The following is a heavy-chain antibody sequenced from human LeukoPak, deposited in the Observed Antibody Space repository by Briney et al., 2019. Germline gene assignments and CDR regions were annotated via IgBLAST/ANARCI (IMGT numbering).Heavy chain of an antibody. D-gene: IGHD3-3*01. CDR1: GYSFTSYW. CDR3: ARGPITIFGVVTPRIDFDY. Sequence: GESLKISCKGSGYSFTSYWIVWVRQMPGKGLEWMGIIYPGDSDTRYSPSFQGQVTISADKSISTAYLQWSSLKASDTAMYYCARGPITIFGVVTPRIDFDYWSQGTLVTVSS. CDR2: IYPGDSDT. J-gene: IGHJ4*02. V-gene: IGHV5-51*01.